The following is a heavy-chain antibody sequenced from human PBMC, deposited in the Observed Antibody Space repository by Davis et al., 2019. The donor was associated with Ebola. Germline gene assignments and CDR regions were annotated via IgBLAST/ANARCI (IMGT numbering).Heavy chain of an antibody. J-gene: IGHJ4*02. CDR1: GYSFPNYD. Sequence: AASVKVSCKTSGYSFPNYDINWVRQATGQGLEWMGWLNPNSGNTDSTHKFQGRLTMTKNISIGTAYMELSTLTSEDTAVYYCARRVYSRSGFDSWGQGTLVTVSS. D-gene: IGHD2-8*01. CDR2: LNPNSGNT. V-gene: IGHV1-8*01. CDR3: ARRVYSRSGFDS.